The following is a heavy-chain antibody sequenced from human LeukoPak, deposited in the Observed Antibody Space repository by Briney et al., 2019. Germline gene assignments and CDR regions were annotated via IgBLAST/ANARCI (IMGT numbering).Heavy chain of an antibody. CDR2: FSSDGRST. CDR3: AKSYYYHSGSFDY. Sequence: GGSLRLSCAASGFTFSTFNMHWVRQAPGKGLEWVAVFSSDGRSTYYAENVQGRFTLSRDNSKNTLSLQMNSLRAEDTAVYYCAKSYYYHSGSFDYWGQGTLVTVSS. J-gene: IGHJ4*02. CDR1: GFTFSTFN. D-gene: IGHD3-10*01. V-gene: IGHV3-30*18.